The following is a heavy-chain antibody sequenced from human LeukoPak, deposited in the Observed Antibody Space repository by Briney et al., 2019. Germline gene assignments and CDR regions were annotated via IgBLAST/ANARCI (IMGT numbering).Heavy chain of an antibody. CDR2: NTGSSSYI. D-gene: IGHD1-26*01. CDR1: GFTFSSYS. Sequence: PGGSLRLSCAASGFTFSSYSMNWVRQAPGKGLGWVSSNTGSSSYIYSPDLVKGRFTISTNNAKNSLYLQMNGLRAEDTSVYYCARDYSLRSHFDYWGQGTLVTVSS. J-gene: IGHJ4*02. V-gene: IGHV3-21*01. CDR3: ARDYSLRSHFDY.